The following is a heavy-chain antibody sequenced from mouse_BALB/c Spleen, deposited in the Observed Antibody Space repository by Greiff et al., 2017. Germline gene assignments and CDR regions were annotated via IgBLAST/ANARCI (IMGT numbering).Heavy chain of an antibody. CDR3: ARSTTVDY. D-gene: IGHD1-1*01. CDR2: ISSGSSTI. CDR1: GFTFSSFG. J-gene: IGHJ2*01. Sequence: EVQLVESGGGLVQPGGSRKLSCAASGFTFSSFGMHWVRQAPEKGLEWVAYISSGSSTIYYADTVKGRFTISRDNPKNTLFLQMTSLRSEDTAMYYCARSTTVDYWGQGTTLTVSS. V-gene: IGHV5-17*02.